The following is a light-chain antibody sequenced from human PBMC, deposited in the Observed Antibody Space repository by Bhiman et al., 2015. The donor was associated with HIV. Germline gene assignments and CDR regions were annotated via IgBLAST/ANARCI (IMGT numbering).Light chain of an antibody. CDR2: ENT. V-gene: IGLV1-51*02. Sequence: QSVLTQPPSVSAAPGQKVTISCSGSSSNIGNNFVSWYQQLPGTAPKLLIYENTKRPSGIPDRFSGSKSGTSATLGITGLQTGDEADYYCATWDRSLTAGGVFGTGTKVTVL. CDR1: SSNIGNNF. CDR3: ATWDRSLTAGGV. J-gene: IGLJ1*01.